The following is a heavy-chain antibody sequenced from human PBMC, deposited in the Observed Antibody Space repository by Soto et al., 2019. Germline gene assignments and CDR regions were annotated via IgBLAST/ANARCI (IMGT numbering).Heavy chain of an antibody. CDR1: GGSVSSGSYY. D-gene: IGHD6-19*01. CDR2: IYYSGST. Sequence: QVQLQESGPGLVKPSETLSLTCTVSGGSVSSGSYYWSWIRQPPGKGLEWIGYIYYSGSTNYNPSLKSPVTIAVATSKNQFSLKLSSVTAADTAVYYCARGAGSGWYPRFDYWGQGTLVTVSS. V-gene: IGHV4-61*01. CDR3: ARGAGSGWYPRFDY. J-gene: IGHJ4*02.